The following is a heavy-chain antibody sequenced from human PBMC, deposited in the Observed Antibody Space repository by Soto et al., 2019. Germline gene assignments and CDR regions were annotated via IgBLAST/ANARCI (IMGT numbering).Heavy chain of an antibody. V-gene: IGHV3-23*01. J-gene: IGHJ6*02. Sequence: GGSLRLSCAASGFTFSSYAMSWVRQAPGKGLEWVSAISGSGGSTYYADSVKGRFTISRDNSKNTLYLQMNSLRAEDTAVYYWAKSGSYYRSPYYYYGMDVWGQGTTVTVSS. CDR2: ISGSGGST. CDR3: AKSGSYYRSPYYYYGMDV. CDR1: GFTFSSYA. D-gene: IGHD1-26*01.